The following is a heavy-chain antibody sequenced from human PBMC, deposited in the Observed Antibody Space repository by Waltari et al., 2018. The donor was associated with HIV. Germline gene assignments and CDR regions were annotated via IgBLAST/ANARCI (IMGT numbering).Heavy chain of an antibody. V-gene: IGHV4-4*07. CDR2: IYTTGST. CDR3: ARQGVVVITPRRDFYYGLDV. Sequence: QVQLLESGPGLVKPSETLSLTCTVSGDSISGYYWSWIRQPAGKGLEWIWRIYTTGSTNYNPSLKSRVTMSVDTSKNQFSLNLTSVTAADTAVYYCARQGVVVITPRRDFYYGLDVWGQGTTVAVSS. CDR1: GDSISGYY. J-gene: IGHJ6*02. D-gene: IGHD3-22*01.